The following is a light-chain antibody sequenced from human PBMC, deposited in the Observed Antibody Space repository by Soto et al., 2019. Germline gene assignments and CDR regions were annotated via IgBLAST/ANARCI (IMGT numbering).Light chain of an antibody. Sequence: QSALTQPASVSGSPGQSITISCTGTSSDVGSYNLVSWYQQHPGKAPKLMSYEGSQRPSGVSNRFSGSKSGNTASLTISGLQAEDEADYYCCSYAGSSPLYVFGTGTKVTVL. J-gene: IGLJ1*01. V-gene: IGLV2-23*01. CDR1: SSDVGSYNL. CDR3: CSYAGSSPLYV. CDR2: EGS.